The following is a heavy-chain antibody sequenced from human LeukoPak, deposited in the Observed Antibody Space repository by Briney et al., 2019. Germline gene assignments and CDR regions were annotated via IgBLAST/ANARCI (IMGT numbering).Heavy chain of an antibody. J-gene: IGHJ4*02. CDR2: INHSGST. CDR1: GGSFSGYY. Sequence: SETLSLTCAVYGGSFSGYYWSWIRQPPGKGLEWIGEINHSGSTNYNPSLKSRVTISVDTSKNQFSLKLSSVTAADTAVYYCARDVVTQDYWGQGTLVTVSS. CDR3: ARDVVTQDY. V-gene: IGHV4-34*01. D-gene: IGHD3-22*01.